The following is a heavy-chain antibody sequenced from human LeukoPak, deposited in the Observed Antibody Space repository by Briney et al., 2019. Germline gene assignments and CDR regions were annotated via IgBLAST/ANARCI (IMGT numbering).Heavy chain of an antibody. CDR1: GGSISSYY. Sequence: SETLSLTCTVSGGSISSYYWSWIRQPPGKGLEWIGYIYYSGSTNYNPSLKSRVTISVDTSKNQFSLKLSSVTAADTAVYYCARTLYYYDSSGYYQLFDYWGQGTLLTVSS. J-gene: IGHJ4*02. CDR3: ARTLYYYDSSGYYQLFDY. D-gene: IGHD3-22*01. CDR2: IYYSGST. V-gene: IGHV4-59*01.